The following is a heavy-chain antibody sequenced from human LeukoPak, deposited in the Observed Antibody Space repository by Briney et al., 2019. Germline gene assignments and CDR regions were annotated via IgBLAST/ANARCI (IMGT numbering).Heavy chain of an antibody. Sequence: SETLSLTCTVSGGSISSYSWSWIRLPAGKGLEWIGRFYTSGSTNYNPSLKSRVTISVDTSKNQFSLKLSSVTAADTAVYYCARATRYTSSLDYWGQGTLVTVSS. J-gene: IGHJ4*02. CDR2: FYTSGST. CDR1: GGSISSYS. D-gene: IGHD6-6*01. CDR3: ARATRYTSSLDY. V-gene: IGHV4-4*07.